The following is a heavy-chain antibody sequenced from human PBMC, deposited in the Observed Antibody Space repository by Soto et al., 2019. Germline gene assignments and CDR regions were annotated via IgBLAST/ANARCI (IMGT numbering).Heavy chain of an antibody. Sequence: GGSLRLSCAASGFTFSSYAMSWGRQAPGKGLEWVSSVSAGGDMTYYADSVKGRFTISRDNSNNARFLQMTCLRAEDTALYYCARWDRGGSRSPASYYYSGLDVWGQGTTVTVSS. V-gene: IGHV3-23*01. CDR2: VSAGGDMT. D-gene: IGHD2-15*01. CDR3: ARWDRGGSRSPASYYYSGLDV. J-gene: IGHJ6*02. CDR1: GFTFSSYA.